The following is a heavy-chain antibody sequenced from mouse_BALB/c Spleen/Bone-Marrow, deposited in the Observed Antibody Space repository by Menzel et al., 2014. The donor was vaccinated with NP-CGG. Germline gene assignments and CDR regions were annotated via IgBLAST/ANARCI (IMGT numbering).Heavy chain of an antibody. Sequence: VKLQESGDELVKPGASVKLSCMASGFTFXSYWIHWVKQRPGQGPEWIGEINPSNGRTNYNEKFKRKATLTEDKSSSTAYMQLSSLTSEDSAVYYCARDGNYRYAMDYWGQGTSVTVSS. CDR1: GFTFXSYW. V-gene: IGHV1S81*02. CDR2: INPSNGRT. CDR3: ARDGNYRYAMDY. J-gene: IGHJ4*01. D-gene: IGHD2-1*01.